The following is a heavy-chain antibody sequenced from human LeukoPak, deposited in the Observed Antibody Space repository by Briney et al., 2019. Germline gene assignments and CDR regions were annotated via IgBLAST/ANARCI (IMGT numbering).Heavy chain of an antibody. J-gene: IGHJ4*02. Sequence: GGSLRLSCAASGFTFSSNAMSWVRQAPGKGLDWVSGISVSGANTYYTDPVKGRFTISRDNSKNTVYLQMSSLRAEDTAVYYCARVRVTGYSNFAYWGQGTLVTVSS. D-gene: IGHD3-9*01. CDR1: GFTFSSNA. CDR3: ARVRVTGYSNFAY. V-gene: IGHV3-23*01. CDR2: ISVSGANT.